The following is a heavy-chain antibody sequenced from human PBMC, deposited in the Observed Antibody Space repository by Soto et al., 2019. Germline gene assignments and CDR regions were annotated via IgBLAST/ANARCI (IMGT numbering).Heavy chain of an antibody. V-gene: IGHV3-23*01. CDR3: ARAAGGTGRLDY. D-gene: IGHD6-13*01. CDR1: GFTFSSYV. CDR2: ISGSGGST. Sequence: EVQLLESGGGLVQPGGSLRLSCAASGFTFSSYVMSWVRQAPGKGLEWVSAISGSGGSTYYADSVKGRFTISRDNSKNTLYLQMNSLRAEDTAVYYCARAAGGTGRLDYWGQGTLVTVSS. J-gene: IGHJ4*02.